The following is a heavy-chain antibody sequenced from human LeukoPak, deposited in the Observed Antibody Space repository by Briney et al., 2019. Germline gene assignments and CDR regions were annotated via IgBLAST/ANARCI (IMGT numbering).Heavy chain of an antibody. CDR2: IYYSGST. Sequence: NPSETLSLTCTVSGGSSSSYYWSWIRKPPGKGLEWIGYIYYSGSTNYNPSLKSRVTISVDTSKNQFSLKLSSVTAADTAVYYCARDRPVDYDFWSGYYDYWGQGTLVTVSS. CDR3: ARDRPVDYDFWSGYYDY. D-gene: IGHD3-3*01. CDR1: GGSSSSYY. J-gene: IGHJ4*02. V-gene: IGHV4-59*01.